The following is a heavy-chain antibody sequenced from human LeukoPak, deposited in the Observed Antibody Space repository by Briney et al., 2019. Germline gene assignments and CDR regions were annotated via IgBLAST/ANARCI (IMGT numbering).Heavy chain of an antibody. CDR3: AREIDPLGGFGELLPYYYYGMDV. D-gene: IGHD3-10*01. CDR1: GGSISSSIYY. Sequence: PSETLSLTCTVSGGSISSSIYYWGWIRQPPGKGLEWIGSIYYSGSTYYNPSLKSRVTISVDTSKNQFSLKLSSVTAADTAVYYCAREIDPLGGFGELLPYYYYGMDVWGQGNTVTVSS. V-gene: IGHV4-39*02. CDR2: IYYSGST. J-gene: IGHJ6*02.